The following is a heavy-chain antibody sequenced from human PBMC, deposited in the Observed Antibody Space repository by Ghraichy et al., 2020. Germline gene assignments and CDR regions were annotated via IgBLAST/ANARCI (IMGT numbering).Heavy chain of an antibody. D-gene: IGHD1-26*01. J-gene: IGHJ6*02. CDR3: ARVPSAKWDLPYGMDV. Sequence: LSCSVSGGSVSSGIYYWTWIRQTPGKGLEWIGFVYTSGTTNHNPSLKSRVAMSLDTSKNQFSLRLTSVTAADTGVYYCARVPSAKWDLPYGMDVWGQGTTVTVSS. CDR2: VYTSGTT. CDR1: GGSVSSGIYY. V-gene: IGHV4-61*01.